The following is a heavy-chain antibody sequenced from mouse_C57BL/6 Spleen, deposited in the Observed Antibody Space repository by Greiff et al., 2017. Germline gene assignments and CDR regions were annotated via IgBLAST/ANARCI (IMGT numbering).Heavy chain of an antibody. CDR3: ARAPGGKAWFAY. CDR2: INPSNGGT. CDR1: GYTFTSYW. D-gene: IGHD1-1*02. V-gene: IGHV1-53*01. J-gene: IGHJ3*01. Sequence: VQLQQPGTELVKPGASVKLSCKASGYTFTSYWMHWVKQRPGQGLEWIGNINPSNGGTNYNEKFKSKATLTVDKSSSTAYMQLSSLTSEDSAVYDCARAPGGKAWFAYWGQGTLVTVSA.